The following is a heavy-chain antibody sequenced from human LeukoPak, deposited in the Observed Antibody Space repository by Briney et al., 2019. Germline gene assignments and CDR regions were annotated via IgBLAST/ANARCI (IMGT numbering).Heavy chain of an antibody. CDR2: IYRDGST. V-gene: IGHV3-53*01. J-gene: IGHJ4*02. CDR3: AKGYDIVVVAVDLGDY. Sequence: GGSLRLSCAASGFTVSNNYMGWVRQAPGKGLEWVSVIYRDGSTYYADSVKGRFTISRDNSKNTLSLQMNSLRAEDTAVYYCAKGYDIVVVAVDLGDYWGQGTLVTVSS. D-gene: IGHD2-15*01. CDR1: GFTVSNNY.